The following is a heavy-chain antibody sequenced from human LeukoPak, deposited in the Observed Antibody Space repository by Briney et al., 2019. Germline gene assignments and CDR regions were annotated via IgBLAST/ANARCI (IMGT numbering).Heavy chain of an antibody. CDR2: INPNSSGT. CDR3: ARDKDPTLFDY. V-gene: IGHV1-2*02. J-gene: IGHJ4*02. CDR1: GYTFTGYY. Sequence: ASVKVSCTASGYTFTGYYMHWVRQAPGQGLEWMGWINPNSSGTNYAQKFQGRVTMTRDTSISTAYMELSRLISDDTAVYYCARDKDPTLFDYWGQGTLVTVSS.